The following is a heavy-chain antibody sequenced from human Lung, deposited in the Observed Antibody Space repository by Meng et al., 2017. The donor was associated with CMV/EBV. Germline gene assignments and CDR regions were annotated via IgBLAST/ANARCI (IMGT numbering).Heavy chain of an antibody. D-gene: IGHD3-3*01. CDR1: GYTFTGYY. V-gene: IGHV1-2*02. CDR2: IDPNSGGT. CDR3: SRDLVTIFGVVGTFGY. Sequence: ASXXVSXKSSGYTFTGYYMHWVRQAPGQGLEWMGWIDPNSGGTNYAQKFQGRVTMTRDTSINTAYMELSRLRSDDTAVYYCSRDLVTIFGVVGTFGYWGQGKXVNGAS. J-gene: IGHJ4*02.